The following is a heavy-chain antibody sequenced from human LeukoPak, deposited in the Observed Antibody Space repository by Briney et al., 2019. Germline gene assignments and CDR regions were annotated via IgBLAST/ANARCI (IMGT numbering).Heavy chain of an antibody. V-gene: IGHV3-21*01. Sequence: GGSLRLSCAASGFTFSSYSLDWVRQAPGEGLEWVSSISSGGGYIYYADSVKGRVTISRDNAKNSLYLQMNSLRAEDTALYYCARATGGFDYYFDSWGQGTLVTVSS. D-gene: IGHD5-12*01. CDR3: ARATGGFDYYFDS. CDR1: GFTFSSYS. J-gene: IGHJ4*02. CDR2: ISSGGGYI.